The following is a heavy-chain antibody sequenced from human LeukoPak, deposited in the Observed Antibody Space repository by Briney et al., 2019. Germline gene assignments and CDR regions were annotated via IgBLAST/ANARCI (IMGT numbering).Heavy chain of an antibody. CDR2: IRSKAYGGTT. CDR3: TSGYDYVWGSYRFDY. Sequence: PGGSLRLSCTASGFTFGDYAMSWVRQAPGKGLEWVGFIRSKAYGGTTEYAASVKGRFTISRDDSKSIAYLQMNSLKTEDTAVYYCTSGYDYVWGSYRFDYWGQGTLVTVSS. D-gene: IGHD3-16*02. CDR1: GFTFGDYA. J-gene: IGHJ4*02. V-gene: IGHV3-49*04.